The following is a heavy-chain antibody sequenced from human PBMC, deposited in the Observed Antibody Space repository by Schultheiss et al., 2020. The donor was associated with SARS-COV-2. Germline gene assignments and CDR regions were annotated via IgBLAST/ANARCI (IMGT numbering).Heavy chain of an antibody. V-gene: IGHV3-33*08. CDR3: ARKARRQLAPFFDY. CDR1: GFTFSDYY. Sequence: VGSLRLSCAASGFTFSDYYMSWIRQAPGKGLEWVAVIWYDGSNKYYADSVKGRFTISRDNSKNTLYLQMNSLRAEDTAVYYCARKARRQLAPFFDYWGQGTLVTVSS. J-gene: IGHJ4*02. CDR2: IWYDGSNK. D-gene: IGHD1-1*01.